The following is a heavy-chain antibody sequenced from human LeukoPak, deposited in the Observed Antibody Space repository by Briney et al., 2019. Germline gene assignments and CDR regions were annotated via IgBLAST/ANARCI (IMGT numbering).Heavy chain of an antibody. CDR3: TRDSIVGATDFDY. CDR1: GFTFSSYE. J-gene: IGHJ4*02. Sequence: GGSPRLSCAASGFTFSSYEMNWVRQAPGKGLEWVSYISSSGSTIYYADSVKGRFTISRDNAKNSLYLQMNSLRAEDTAVYYCTRDSIVGATDFDYWGQGTLVTVSS. CDR2: ISSSGSTI. D-gene: IGHD1-26*01. V-gene: IGHV3-48*03.